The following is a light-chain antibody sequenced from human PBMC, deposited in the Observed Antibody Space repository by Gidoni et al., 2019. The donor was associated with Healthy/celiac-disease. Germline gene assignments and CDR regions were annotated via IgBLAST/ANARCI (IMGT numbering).Light chain of an antibody. V-gene: IGLV3-1*01. CDR3: QAWDSSSVV. CDR1: KLGDKY. J-gene: IGLJ2*01. Sequence: SYELTQPPPGSVSPGQTAPITSSGDKLGDKYACWYQQKPGQSPGLVIYQDSKRPSGIPERFSGSNSGNTATLTISGTQAMDEADYYWQAWDSSSVVFGGGTKLTVL. CDR2: QDS.